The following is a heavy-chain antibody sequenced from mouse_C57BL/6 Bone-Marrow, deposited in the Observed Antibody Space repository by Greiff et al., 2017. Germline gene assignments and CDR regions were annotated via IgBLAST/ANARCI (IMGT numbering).Heavy chain of an antibody. Sequence: VQLQQSGTVLARPGASVKMSCKTSGYTFTSYWMHWVKQRPGQGLEWIGAIYPGNSDTSYNQKFKGKAKLTAVTSASTAYMGLSSLTNEDSAVYYCTRLYDYDVYWYFDVWGTGTTVTVSS. CDR1: GYTFTSYW. CDR2: IYPGNSDT. V-gene: IGHV1-5*01. J-gene: IGHJ1*03. CDR3: TRLYDYDVYWYFDV. D-gene: IGHD2-4*01.